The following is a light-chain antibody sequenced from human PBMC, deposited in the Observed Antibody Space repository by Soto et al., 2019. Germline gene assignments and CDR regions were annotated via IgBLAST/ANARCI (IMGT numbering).Light chain of an antibody. CDR2: GVT. Sequence: QSVLTQPASVSGSPGQSITISCTGTSSDIGAYNYVSWYQQHPGKAPKLMIYGVTNRPSGVSNRFSGSKSGNTASLTISGLQAEDEAEYYCSSYTTSSTLGFGGGTKLTVL. CDR1: SSDIGAYNY. CDR3: SSYTTSSTLG. V-gene: IGLV2-14*01. J-gene: IGLJ2*01.